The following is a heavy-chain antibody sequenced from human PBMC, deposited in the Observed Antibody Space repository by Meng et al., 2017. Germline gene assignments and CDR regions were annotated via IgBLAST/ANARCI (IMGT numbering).Heavy chain of an antibody. CDR3: AREGYYEFDI. V-gene: IGHV3-30*04. Sequence: GGSLRLSCAASGFTFSSYAMHWVRQAPGKGLEWVAVISYDGSNKYYADSVKGRFTISRDNSKNTLYLQMNSLRAEDTAVYYCAREGYYEFDIWGQGTMVTVSS. J-gene: IGHJ3*02. CDR2: ISYDGSNK. CDR1: GFTFSSYA. D-gene: IGHD3-22*01.